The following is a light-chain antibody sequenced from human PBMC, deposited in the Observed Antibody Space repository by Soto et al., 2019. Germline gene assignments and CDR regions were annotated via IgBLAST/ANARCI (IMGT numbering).Light chain of an antibody. CDR2: NTN. J-gene: IGLJ3*02. CDR1: SGSVSTNNQ. CDR3: ILYMGTGISV. Sequence: QTVVTQEPSLSVSPGGTVTLTCALSSGSVSTNNQPSWYQQTPGQPPRMLIYNTNTRSSGVPDRFSGSILGNKAALTVTGALADDESDYYCILYMGTGISVFGGGTKLSVL. V-gene: IGLV8-61*01.